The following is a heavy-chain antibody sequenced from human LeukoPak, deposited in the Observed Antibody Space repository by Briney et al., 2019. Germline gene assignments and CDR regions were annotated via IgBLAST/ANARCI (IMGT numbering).Heavy chain of an antibody. CDR3: ARVNYYDSSGYCAFDY. D-gene: IGHD3-22*01. CDR1: GFTFSSYW. Sequence: GGSLRLSCAASGFTFSSYWMHWVRQAPGKGLVWVSRINSDGSSTSYADSVKGRFTISRDNAKNTLYLQMNSLRAEDTAVYYCARVNYYDSSGYCAFDYWGQGTLVTVSP. V-gene: IGHV3-74*01. CDR2: INSDGSST. J-gene: IGHJ4*02.